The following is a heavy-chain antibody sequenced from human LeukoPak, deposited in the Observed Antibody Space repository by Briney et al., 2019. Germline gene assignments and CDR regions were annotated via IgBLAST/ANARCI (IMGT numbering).Heavy chain of an antibody. D-gene: IGHD3-10*01. CDR3: ARHPVVLLWFGEAKGAFDI. CDR2: IYYSGST. Sequence: PSETLSLTCTVSGGSISSYYWSWIRQPPGKGLEWIGYIYYSGSTNYNPSLKSRVTISVDTSKNQFSLKLSSVTAADTAVYYCARHPVVLLWFGEAKGAFDIWGQGTMVTVSS. J-gene: IGHJ3*02. CDR1: GGSISSYY. V-gene: IGHV4-59*08.